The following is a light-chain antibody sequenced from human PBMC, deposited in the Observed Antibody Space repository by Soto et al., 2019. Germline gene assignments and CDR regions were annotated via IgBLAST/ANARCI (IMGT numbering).Light chain of an antibody. Sequence: VLMTRSGLSLPFTLLHPASISWGSSQSLVHSGVRTYLSWFQQRPGQSPRRLIYKVSNRDSGVPDRFSGGGSGTDFTLRISRVEAEDVGVYYCLVGTHGVTFGQGTRLE. CDR3: LVGTHGVT. V-gene: IGKV2-30*02. J-gene: IGKJ5*01. CDR2: KVS. CDR1: QSLVHSGVRTY.